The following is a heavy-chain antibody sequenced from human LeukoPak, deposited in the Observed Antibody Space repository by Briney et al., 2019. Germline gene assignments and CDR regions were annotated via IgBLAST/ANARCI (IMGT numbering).Heavy chain of an antibody. CDR1: GYTFTHYY. Sequence: ASVKVSCKASGYTFTHYYIHWVRQAPGQGLEWMGSINPNSGDTAYPQKFQGRVSMTRDTSITTAYMNLGRLKSDDTAVYHCARGDSSTYYYPYWGQGTLVTVSS. D-gene: IGHD3-22*01. J-gene: IGHJ4*02. V-gene: IGHV1-2*02. CDR2: INPNSGDT. CDR3: ARGDSSTYYYPY.